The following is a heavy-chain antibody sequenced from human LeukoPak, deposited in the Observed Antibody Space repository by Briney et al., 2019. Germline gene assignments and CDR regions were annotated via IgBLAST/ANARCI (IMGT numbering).Heavy chain of an antibody. V-gene: IGHV4-34*01. Sequence: SETLSLTCAVYGGSLSGYHWSWFRQPPGKGLEWIGEISDGRSTNYNPSLKSRVTMSIDTSKNQFSLKLCSVTAADTALYYCAKTTAVTTLRAFDLWGQGTMVSVSS. CDR2: ISDGRST. D-gene: IGHD4-17*01. CDR3: AKTTAVTTLRAFDL. J-gene: IGHJ3*01. CDR1: GGSLSGYH.